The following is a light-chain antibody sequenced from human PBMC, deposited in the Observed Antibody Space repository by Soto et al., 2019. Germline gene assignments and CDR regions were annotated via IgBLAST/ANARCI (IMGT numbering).Light chain of an antibody. CDR1: QSIDTW. CDR3: QQYNSELWT. J-gene: IGKJ1*01. Sequence: DIQMTQSPSSLFASVGDRVTITCRASQSIDTWLAWHQQKPGQVPKLLIYKASTLQSGVPSRFSGSGSGTEFTLTISSLQPEDFATYYCQQYNSELWTFGQGTKVDIK. CDR2: KAS. V-gene: IGKV1-5*03.